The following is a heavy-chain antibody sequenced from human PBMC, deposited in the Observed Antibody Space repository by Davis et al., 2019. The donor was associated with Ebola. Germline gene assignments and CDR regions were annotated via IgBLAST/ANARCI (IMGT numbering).Heavy chain of an antibody. CDR1: GFTFSGSA. J-gene: IGHJ4*02. CDR3: TVTVTTLDY. D-gene: IGHD4-17*01. Sequence: GGSLRLSCAASGFTFSGSAMHWVRQASGKGLEWVGRIRSKANSYATAYAASVKGRFTISGDDSKNTAYLQMNSLKTADTAVYYCTVTVTTLDYWGQGTLVTVSS. CDR2: IRSKANSYAT. V-gene: IGHV3-73*01.